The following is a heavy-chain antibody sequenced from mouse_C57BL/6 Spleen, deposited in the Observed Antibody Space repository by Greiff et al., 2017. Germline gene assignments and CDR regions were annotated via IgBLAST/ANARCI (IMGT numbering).Heavy chain of an antibody. CDR2: INPNNGGT. CDR3: ARSAQAPWFAY. D-gene: IGHD3-2*02. CDR1: GYTFTDYN. V-gene: IGHV1-22*01. Sequence: DVKLQESGPELVKPGASVKMSCKASGYTFTDYNMHWVKQSHGKSLEWIGYINPNNGGTSYNQKFKGKATLTVNKSSSTAYMELRSLTSEDSAVYYCARSAQAPWFAYWGQGTLVTVSA. J-gene: IGHJ3*01.